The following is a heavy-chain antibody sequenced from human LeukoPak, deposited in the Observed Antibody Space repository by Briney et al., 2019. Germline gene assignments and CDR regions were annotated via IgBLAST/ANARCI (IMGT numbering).Heavy chain of an antibody. D-gene: IGHD5-12*01. V-gene: IGHV1-69*01. CDR1: GGTFSSYA. CDR2: IIPIFGTA. Sequence: ASVKVSCKASGGTFSSYAISWGRQAPGQGLEWMGGIIPIFGTANYAQKFQGRVTITADEPTSTAYMELSSLRSEDTAVYYCAGEVATIAYYYYYYMDVWGKGTTVTVSS. CDR3: AGEVATIAYYYYYYMDV. J-gene: IGHJ6*03.